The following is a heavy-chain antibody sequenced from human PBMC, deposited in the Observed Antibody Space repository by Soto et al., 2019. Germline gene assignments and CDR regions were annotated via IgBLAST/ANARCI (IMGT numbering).Heavy chain of an antibody. Sequence: QVQLQESGPGLVESSGTLSLTCEVSSGSISSGNWWSWVRQPPGKVLEWIGEIYYTGATNYNPSPKRRITMTIDKATDQFSLNLRSATAADTAVYYCARVFSAASGWMYSFDFWGQGILVSVSS. CDR2: IYYTGAT. CDR3: ARVFSAASGWMYSFDF. CDR1: SGSISSGNW. J-gene: IGHJ4*02. D-gene: IGHD2-2*01. V-gene: IGHV4-4*02.